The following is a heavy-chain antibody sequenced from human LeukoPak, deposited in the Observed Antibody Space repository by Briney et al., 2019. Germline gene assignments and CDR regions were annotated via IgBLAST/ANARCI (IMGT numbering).Heavy chain of an antibody. J-gene: IGHJ4*02. CDR2: IIPIFGTA. CDR3: ARDPPTTVVTPGDY. CDR1: GGTFSSYA. D-gene: IGHD4-23*01. V-gene: IGHV1-69*13. Sequence: SLKVSSKPSGGTFSSYAISWVRQAPGQGLEWMGGIIPIFGTANYAQKFQGRVTITADESTSTAYMELSSLRSEDTAVYYCARDPPTTVVTPGDYWGQGTLVTVSS.